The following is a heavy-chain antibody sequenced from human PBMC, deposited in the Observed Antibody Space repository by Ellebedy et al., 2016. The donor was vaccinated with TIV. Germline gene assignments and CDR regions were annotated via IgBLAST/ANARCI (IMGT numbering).Heavy chain of an antibody. D-gene: IGHD1-7*01. CDR3: ARDYGEQELNYYGMDV. V-gene: IGHV1-69*06. Sequence: SVKVSXXASGGTFSSYAISWVRQAPGQGLEWMGGIIPIFGTANYAQKFQGRVTITADKSTSTAYMELSSLRSEDTAVYYCARDYGEQELNYYGMDVWGQGTTVTVSS. CDR2: IIPIFGTA. J-gene: IGHJ6*02. CDR1: GGTFSSYA.